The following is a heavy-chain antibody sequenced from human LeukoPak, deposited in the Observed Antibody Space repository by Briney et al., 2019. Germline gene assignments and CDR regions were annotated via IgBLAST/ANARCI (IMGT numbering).Heavy chain of an antibody. D-gene: IGHD1-7*01. Sequence: SETLSLTCAVYGGSFSGYYWSWIRQPPGKGLEWIGVINHSGNTNYNPSLKNRVTVSADTSKNQFSLRLSSVTAADTAIYYCAREGTVGFFDYWGQGILVTVSS. CDR3: AREGTVGFFDY. CDR1: GGSFSGYY. CDR2: INHSGNT. V-gene: IGHV4-34*01. J-gene: IGHJ4*02.